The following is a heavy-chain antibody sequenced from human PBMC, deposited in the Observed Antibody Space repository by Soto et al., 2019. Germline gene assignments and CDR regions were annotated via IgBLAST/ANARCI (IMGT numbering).Heavy chain of an antibody. D-gene: IGHD3-10*01. J-gene: IGHJ4*02. Sequence: QVQLVQSGAEVKKPGSSVKVSCKAAGDTFSFHTISWVRQAPGQGLEWMGRIIPTLGVANYAQRFQGRATITADKSTSTAYMELSSLGSEDTAVYYCAKDVIRGLYYFDSWGQGTLVTVSS. CDR1: GDTFSFHT. V-gene: IGHV1-69*08. CDR3: AKDVIRGLYYFDS. CDR2: IIPTLGVA.